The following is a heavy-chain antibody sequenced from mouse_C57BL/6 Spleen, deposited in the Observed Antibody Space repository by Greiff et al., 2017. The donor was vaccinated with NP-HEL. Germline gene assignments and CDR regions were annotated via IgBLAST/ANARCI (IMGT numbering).Heavy chain of an antibody. Sequence: EVQLQQSGPELVKPGASVKISCKASGYSFTDYNMNWVKQSNGKSLEWIGVINPNYGTTSYNQKFKGKATLTVDQSSSTAYMQLNSLTSEDSAVYYCAKGGGSSYEGVWFAYWGQGTLVTVSA. D-gene: IGHD1-1*01. CDR1: GYSFTDYN. J-gene: IGHJ3*01. CDR3: AKGGGSSYEGVWFAY. CDR2: INPNYGTT. V-gene: IGHV1-39*01.